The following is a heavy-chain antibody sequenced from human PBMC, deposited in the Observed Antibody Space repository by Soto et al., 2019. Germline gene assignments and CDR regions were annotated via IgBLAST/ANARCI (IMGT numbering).Heavy chain of an antibody. CDR1: VFTFSSYA. CDR3: AKPAFSGGYDDYFDY. J-gene: IGHJ4*02. V-gene: IGHV3-23*01. CDR2: ISGSGGST. Sequence: WWSLRLSCSASVFTFSSYAMSWVRQAPGKGLEWVSAISGSGGSTYYADSVKGRFTISRDNSKNTLYLQMNSLRAEDTAVYYCAKPAFSGGYDDYFDYWGQGTLVTVSS. D-gene: IGHD5-12*01.